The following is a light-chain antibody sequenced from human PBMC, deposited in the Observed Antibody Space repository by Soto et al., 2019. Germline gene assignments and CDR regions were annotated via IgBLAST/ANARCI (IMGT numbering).Light chain of an antibody. J-gene: IGKJ2*01. CDR1: QSVLYSSNNKNY. V-gene: IGKV4-1*01. Sequence: DYVMTQSPDSLAVSLGERATINCKSSQSVLYSSNNKNYLAWYQQRPGQSPKLLISWASTRQSGVPDRFSGSGSGTDFTLTISSLQAEDVAVYYCQQYVGTAPYTFGQGTKLEIK. CDR2: WAS. CDR3: QQYVGTAPYT.